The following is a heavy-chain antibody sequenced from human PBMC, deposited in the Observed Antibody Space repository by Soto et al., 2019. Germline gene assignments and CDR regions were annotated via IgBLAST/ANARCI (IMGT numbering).Heavy chain of an antibody. V-gene: IGHV1-46*01. CDR1: GYTFTTYY. CDR2: INPDTGST. J-gene: IGHJ6*02. CDR3: ARDPNFSLTFHYCGMDV. Sequence: QVQLVQSGAEVKKPGASVKISCKASGYTFTTYYLHWVRQAPGQGLEWMGIINPDTGSTSSAQNFRGRVSVTRDTSTSTVYMELYSLSSEDTAVYYCARDPNFSLTFHYCGMDVWGQGTTVTVSS.